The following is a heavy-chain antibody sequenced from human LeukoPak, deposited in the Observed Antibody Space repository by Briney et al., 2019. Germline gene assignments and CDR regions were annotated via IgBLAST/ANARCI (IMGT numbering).Heavy chain of an antibody. CDR1: GFTFSSYS. CDR3: ASALGEFENY. J-gene: IGHJ4*02. Sequence: GGSLRLSCAASGFTFSSYSMNWVRQAPGKGLEWVSSISSSSSYIYYADSVKGRFTISRDNAKNSLYLQMNSLRAEDTAVYYCASALGEFENYWGQGTLVTASS. CDR2: ISSSSSYI. V-gene: IGHV3-21*01. D-gene: IGHD3-10*01.